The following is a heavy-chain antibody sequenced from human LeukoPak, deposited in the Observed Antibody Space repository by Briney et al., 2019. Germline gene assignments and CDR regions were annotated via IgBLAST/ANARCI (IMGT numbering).Heavy chain of an antibody. Sequence: GGSLRLSCAASGFTFSSYAMSWVRQAPGKGLEWVSAISGSGGSTYYADSVKGRLTISRDNSKNTLYLQMNSLRAEDTAVYYCAKDARGYYEVEYFQHWGQGTLVTVSS. CDR1: GFTFSSYA. V-gene: IGHV3-23*01. J-gene: IGHJ1*01. D-gene: IGHD3-22*01. CDR3: AKDARGYYEVEYFQH. CDR2: ISGSGGST.